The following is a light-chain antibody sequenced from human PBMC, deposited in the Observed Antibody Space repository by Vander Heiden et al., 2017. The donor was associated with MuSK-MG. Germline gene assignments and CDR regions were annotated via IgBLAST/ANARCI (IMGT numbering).Light chain of an antibody. CDR1: QSVSSY. CDR3: QQRSNWEIT. Sequence: DIVLTQSPATMSLSPGARATLSCRASQSVSSYVAWYQPKPGQAPRLLIDDASNRATGIPARFSGSGSGTDFTLTSSSIEPEDLAVYYCQQRSNWEITCGQGTRLEIK. CDR2: DAS. J-gene: IGKJ5*01. V-gene: IGKV3-11*01.